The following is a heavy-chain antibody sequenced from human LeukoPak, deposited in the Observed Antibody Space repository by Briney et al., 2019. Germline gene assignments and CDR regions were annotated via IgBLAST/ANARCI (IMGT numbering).Heavy chain of an antibody. Sequence: GGSLRLSCAASGFTFSSYGMHWVRQAPGKGLEWVAVIWYDGSNKYYADSVKGRFTISRDNSKTTLYLQMNSLRAEDTAVYYCARGYYDSSGYYTLLDYWGQGTLVTVSS. V-gene: IGHV3-33*01. J-gene: IGHJ4*02. D-gene: IGHD3-22*01. CDR3: ARGYYDSSGYYTLLDY. CDR1: GFTFSSYG. CDR2: IWYDGSNK.